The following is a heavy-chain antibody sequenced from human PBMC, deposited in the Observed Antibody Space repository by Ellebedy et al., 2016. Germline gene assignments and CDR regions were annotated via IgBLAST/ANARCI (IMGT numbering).Heavy chain of an antibody. CDR2: VFHTGNT. D-gene: IGHD6-13*01. V-gene: IGHV4-59*01. CDR3: AKWSSGWYAFDV. Sequence: SETLSLTCNVSGVSISSDYWNWIRRPPGKELEWIGYVFHTGNTNYNPSLKSRVTMSVDTSKSQVSLRLTSVTAADTAVYYCAKWSSGWYAFDVWGQGTMVTVSS. J-gene: IGHJ3*01. CDR1: GVSISSDY.